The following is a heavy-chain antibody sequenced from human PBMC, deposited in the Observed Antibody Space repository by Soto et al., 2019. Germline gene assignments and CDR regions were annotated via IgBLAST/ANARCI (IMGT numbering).Heavy chain of an antibody. CDR2: IIPIFGTA. J-gene: IGHJ6*02. CDR1: GGTFSSYA. V-gene: IGHV1-69*01. CDR3: AGGRHDYGSGSDYYGMDV. D-gene: IGHD3-10*01. Sequence: QVQLVQSGAEVKKPGSSVKVSCKASGGTFSSYAISWVRQAPGQGLEWMGGIIPIFGTANYAQKFQGRVTITADESTSTAYMELSSLRSEDTAVYYCAGGRHDYGSGSDYYGMDVWGQGTTVTVSS.